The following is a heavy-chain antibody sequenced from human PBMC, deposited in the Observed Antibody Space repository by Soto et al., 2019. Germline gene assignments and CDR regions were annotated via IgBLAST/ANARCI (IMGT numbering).Heavy chain of an antibody. CDR2: INDSGDI. D-gene: IGHD3-10*01. V-gene: IGHV4-34*01. CDR3: ARGLILWFGELSRRGGYYYYLDV. Sequence: QVQLQQWGAGLLKPSETLSLTCAVYGGSFSGYQWSWIRQTPGKGLEWIGGINDSGDINYNPSLKSRVTILVDSPKKQIPLRLRSVTAADTAVYYCARGLILWFGELSRRGGYYYYLDVWGKGTTVTVSS. CDR1: GGSFSGYQ. J-gene: IGHJ6*03.